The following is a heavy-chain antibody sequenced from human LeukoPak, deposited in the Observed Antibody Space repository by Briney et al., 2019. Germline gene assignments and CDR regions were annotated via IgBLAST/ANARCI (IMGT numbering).Heavy chain of an antibody. Sequence: SQTLSLTCALSGDSVSNNNGAWNWIRQSPSRGLGWLGRTYYRSQWYNDYARSVMSRISVDPDTSKNQFSLHLSSVTPDDTAVYYCAGGYAFDVWGQGTMVTVSS. CDR3: AGGYAFDV. CDR1: GDSVSNNNGA. J-gene: IGHJ3*01. CDR2: TYYRSQWYN. V-gene: IGHV6-1*01.